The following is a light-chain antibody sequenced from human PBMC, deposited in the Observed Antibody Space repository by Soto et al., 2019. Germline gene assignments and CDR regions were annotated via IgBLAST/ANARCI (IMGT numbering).Light chain of an antibody. V-gene: IGLV2-14*01. CDR1: SSDVVGYNY. Sequence: QSVLTQPASVSGSPGQSITISCTGTSSDVVGYNYVSWYQQQPGKAPKFMIYDVTNRPSGVSNRFSGSKSDNTASLTISGLQAEDEADYYCCSYTTSNTRQIVFGTGTKVTVL. J-gene: IGLJ1*01. CDR2: DVT. CDR3: CSYTTSNTRQIV.